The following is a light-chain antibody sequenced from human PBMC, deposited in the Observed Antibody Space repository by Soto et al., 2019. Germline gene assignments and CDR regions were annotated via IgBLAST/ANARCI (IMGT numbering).Light chain of an antibody. J-gene: IGLJ1*01. V-gene: IGLV1-44*01. CDR2: TNS. CDR1: GSNIGSNS. CDR3: ATWDDSLNGYV. Sequence: QLVLTQPPSASGTPGQRITISCSGSGSNIGSNSVTWYQQFPRTAPKLLIYTNSQRPSGVPDRFSGSKSGTSASLAISGLQSGDEADYYCATWDDSLNGYVFGTGTKLTVL.